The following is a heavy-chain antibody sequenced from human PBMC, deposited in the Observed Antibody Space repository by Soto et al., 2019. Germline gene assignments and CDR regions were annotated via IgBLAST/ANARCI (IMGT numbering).Heavy chain of an antibody. CDR3: ARASGFYGMDV. V-gene: IGHV4-39*01. CDR1: GGSISSSSYY. D-gene: IGHD3-22*01. CDR2: IYYSGST. J-gene: IGHJ6*02. Sequence: KTSETLSLTCTVSGGSISSSSYYWGWVRQPPGKGLEWIGSIYYSGSTYYNPSLKSRVTISVDTSKNQFSLKLSSVTAADTAVYYCARASGFYGMDVWGQGTTVTVSS.